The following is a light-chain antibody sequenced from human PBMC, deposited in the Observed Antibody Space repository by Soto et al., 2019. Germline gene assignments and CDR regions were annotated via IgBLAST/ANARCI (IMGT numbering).Light chain of an antibody. Sequence: DIQMTQSPSSLSASVGDRVTITCRASQSISSYLAWYQQKPGKVPKLLIYAASTLQSGVPSRFSGSGSGTDFTLTISSLQPEDVATYYCQKYNSAPPLTFSGGTKVEIK. CDR2: AAS. V-gene: IGKV1-27*01. CDR3: QKYNSAPPLT. J-gene: IGKJ4*01. CDR1: QSISSY.